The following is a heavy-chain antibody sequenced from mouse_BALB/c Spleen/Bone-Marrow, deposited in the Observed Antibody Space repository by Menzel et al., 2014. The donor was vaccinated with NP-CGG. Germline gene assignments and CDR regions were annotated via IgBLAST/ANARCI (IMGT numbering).Heavy chain of an antibody. CDR2: INPSNGRT. V-gene: IGHV1S81*02. Sequence: QVHVKQSGAELVKPGASVKLSCKASGYTFTSYWMHWVKQRLGQGLEWIGEINPSNGRTNYNEKFKSKATLTVDKSSSTAYTQLSSLTSEDSAVYYCARWGFDYWGQGTSLTVSS. J-gene: IGHJ2*02. CDR1: GYTFTSYW. CDR3: ARWGFDY.